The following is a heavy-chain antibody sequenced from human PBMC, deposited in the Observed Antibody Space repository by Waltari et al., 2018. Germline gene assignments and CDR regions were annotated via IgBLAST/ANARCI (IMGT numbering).Heavy chain of an antibody. CDR3: ARGSPPNGGYDGTYYYYGMDV. CDR1: GGSISSHY. D-gene: IGHD5-12*01. J-gene: IGHJ6*02. Sequence: QVQLQESGPGLVKPSETLSLTCTVSGGSISSHYWSWIRQPPGKGLGWIGYIYYSGSTNYNPSLKSRVTISVDTSKNQFSLKLSSVTAADTAVYYCARGSPPNGGYDGTYYYYGMDVWGQGTTVTVSS. CDR2: IYYSGST. V-gene: IGHV4-59*11.